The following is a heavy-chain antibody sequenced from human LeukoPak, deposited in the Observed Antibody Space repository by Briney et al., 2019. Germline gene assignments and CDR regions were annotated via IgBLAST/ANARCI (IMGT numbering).Heavy chain of an antibody. Sequence: SETLSLTCAVSGGSISSYYWSWIRQPPGKGLEWIGYIYYSGGTNYNPSLKSRVTISVDTSKNQFSLRLSSVTAADTAVYYCARGSGSYYHFDYWGQGTLVTVSS. D-gene: IGHD1-26*01. CDR3: ARGSGSYYHFDY. J-gene: IGHJ4*02. V-gene: IGHV4-59*01. CDR2: IYYSGGT. CDR1: GGSISSYY.